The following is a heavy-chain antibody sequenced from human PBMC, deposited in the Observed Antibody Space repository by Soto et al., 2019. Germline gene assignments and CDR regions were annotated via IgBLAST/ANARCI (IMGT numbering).Heavy chain of an antibody. CDR1: GYTFTSYD. CDR2: MNPNSGNT. CDR3: ARELYSRGWSYYYYYYGMDV. V-gene: IGHV1-8*01. J-gene: IGHJ6*02. Sequence: GASVKVSCKASGYTFTSYDINWVRQATGQGLEWMGWMNPNSGNTAYAQKFQGRVTMTRDTPASTAYMELSSLRSEDTAVYYCARELYSRGWSYYYYYYGMDVWGQGTTVTVSS. D-gene: IGHD6-19*01.